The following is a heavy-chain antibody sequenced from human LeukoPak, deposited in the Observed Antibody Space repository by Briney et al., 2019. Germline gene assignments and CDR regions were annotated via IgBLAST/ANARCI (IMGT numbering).Heavy chain of an antibody. J-gene: IGHJ5*02. Sequence: SETLSLTCSVSGGSITRTSYYWGWIRQPPGEGLEWIGSVYYTGSTYYNPSLRSRVTISVDTSKNQFSLRLSSVTAAGTAVFYCARVWYGSSTLGWFDPWGQGTLVTVSS. D-gene: IGHD3-10*01. CDR1: GGSITRTSYY. CDR2: VYYTGST. CDR3: ARVWYGSSTLGWFDP. V-gene: IGHV4-39*01.